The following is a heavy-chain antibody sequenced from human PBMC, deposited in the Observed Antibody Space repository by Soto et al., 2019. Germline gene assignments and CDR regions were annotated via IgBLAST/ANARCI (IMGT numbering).Heavy chain of an antibody. CDR1: GGSLTGYY. V-gene: IGHV4-34*01. J-gene: IGHJ4*02. CDR2: IKDGGIT. Sequence: QVQLQQWGAGLLKPSETLSLTCAVNGGSLTGYYWSWIRQPPGKGLEWIGEIKDGGITNYSPSLKSRVTISSDTSKNQFSLTLNSVTAADTAVYYCARGQEGIVATHWDQGTLVTVSS. CDR3: ARGQEGIVATH. D-gene: IGHD5-12*01.